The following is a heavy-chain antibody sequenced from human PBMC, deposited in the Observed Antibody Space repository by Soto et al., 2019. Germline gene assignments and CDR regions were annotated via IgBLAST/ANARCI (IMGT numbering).Heavy chain of an antibody. CDR3: ARQTRTGITGTKSGAFDI. Sequence: VASVKVSCKASGYTFTGYYMHWLRQAPGQGLEWMGWINPNSGGTNYAQKFQGRVTMTRDTSISTAYMELSRLRSDDTAVYYCARQTRTGITGTKSGAFDIWGQGTMVTVSS. CDR1: GYTFTGYY. D-gene: IGHD1-7*01. V-gene: IGHV1-2*02. CDR2: INPNSGGT. J-gene: IGHJ3*02.